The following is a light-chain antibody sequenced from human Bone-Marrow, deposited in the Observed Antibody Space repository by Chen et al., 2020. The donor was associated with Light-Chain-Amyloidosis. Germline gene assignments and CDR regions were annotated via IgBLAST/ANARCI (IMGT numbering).Light chain of an antibody. Sequence: QSALTQPASVSGSPGQSITISCTGTSSDVGGDNHVSWYQQHPDKAPKLMIYEVTNRPSWVPDRFSCSKSDNTAYLPISGLQTEDEADYFCSSYTITNTLVFGSGTRVTVL. CDR2: EVT. CDR1: SSDVGGDNH. CDR3: SSYTITNTLV. V-gene: IGLV2-14*01. J-gene: IGLJ1*01.